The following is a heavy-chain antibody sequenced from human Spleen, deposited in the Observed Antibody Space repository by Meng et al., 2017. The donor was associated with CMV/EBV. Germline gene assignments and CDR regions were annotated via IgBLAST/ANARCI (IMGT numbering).Heavy chain of an antibody. V-gene: IGHV4-31*02. CDR3: ARDSGRAGYNFGLDS. CDR1: GGSSSSGGHY. J-gene: IGHJ4*02. CDR2: IYYSGST. D-gene: IGHD5-24*01. Sequence: SGGSSSSGGHYWSWIRQHPGKGLEWIGYIYYSGSTDYNPSLKSRLTISIDTSKNQFSLRLASVTAADTAVYYCARDSGRAGYNFGLDSWGQGTLVTVSS.